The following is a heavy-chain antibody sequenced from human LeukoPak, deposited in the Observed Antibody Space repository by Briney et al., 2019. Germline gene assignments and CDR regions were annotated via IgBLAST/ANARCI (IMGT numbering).Heavy chain of an antibody. CDR3: ARDGRHFWSGYYLCYFDY. D-gene: IGHD3-3*02. Sequence: SETLSLTCTVSGGSISSYYWSWIRQPPGKGLEWIGYIYYSGSTNYNPSPKSRVTISVDTSKNQFSLKLSSVTAADTAVYYCARDGRHFWSGYYLCYFDYWGQGTLVTVSS. CDR1: GGSISSYY. J-gene: IGHJ4*02. V-gene: IGHV4-59*01. CDR2: IYYSGST.